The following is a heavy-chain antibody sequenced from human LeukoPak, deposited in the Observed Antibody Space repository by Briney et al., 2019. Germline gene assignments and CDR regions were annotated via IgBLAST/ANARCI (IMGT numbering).Heavy chain of an antibody. CDR1: GFTFSGYS. Sequence: GGSLRLSCAASGFTFSGYSMNWVRQAPGKGLEWVSSISSSSSYIYYADSVKGRFTISRDNAKNSLYLQMNSLRAEDTAVYYCARSGITFGGVIVQLNWFDPWGQGTLVTVSS. V-gene: IGHV3-21*01. J-gene: IGHJ5*02. CDR2: ISSSSSYI. CDR3: ARSGITFGGVIVQLNWFDP. D-gene: IGHD3-16*02.